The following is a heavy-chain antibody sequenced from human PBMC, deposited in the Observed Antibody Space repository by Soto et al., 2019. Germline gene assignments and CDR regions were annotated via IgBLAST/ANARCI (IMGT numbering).Heavy chain of an antibody. CDR1: GGSLSSGGYY. CDR2: IYYSGST. Sequence: PSETLSLPCTVSGGSLSSGGYYWSWIRQHPGKGLEWIGYIYYSGSTYYNPSLKSRVTISVDTSKNQFSLKLSSVTAADTAVYYCAKGFGNYWAFDYWGQGTLVTVSS. D-gene: IGHD1-26*01. V-gene: IGHV4-31*03. CDR3: AKGFGNYWAFDY. J-gene: IGHJ4*02.